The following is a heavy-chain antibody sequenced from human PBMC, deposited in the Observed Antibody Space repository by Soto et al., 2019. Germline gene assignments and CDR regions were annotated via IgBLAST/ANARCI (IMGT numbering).Heavy chain of an antibody. D-gene: IGHD6-13*01. CDR3: ARYQAGAGTISRYFQD. CDR1: GFTFSSYA. CDR2: ISGGGGAT. V-gene: IGHV3-23*01. J-gene: IGHJ1*01. Sequence: EVQLLESGGGLVQPEGSLILACAASGFTFSSYAMCCVRQAPGKGLEWVAGISGGGGATYYADSVKGRFTISRDNSKNTLYLQVNSLRAEDTALYYCARYQAGAGTISRYFQDWGQGTLVTVSS.